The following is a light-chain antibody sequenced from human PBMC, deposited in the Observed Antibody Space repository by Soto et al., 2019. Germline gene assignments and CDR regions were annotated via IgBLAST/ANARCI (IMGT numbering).Light chain of an antibody. CDR3: SSFAGSYSPYV. CDR2: QVN. CDR1: SSDIGVYDF. Sequence: QSVLTQPPSASGSPGQSVTISCTGTSSDIGVYDFVSWYQQHPGKAPKVIIYQVNKRPSGVPDRFSGSKSGNTASLTVSGLRPEHEADYFCSSFAGSYSPYVFGTGTKVTVL. J-gene: IGLJ1*01. V-gene: IGLV2-8*01.